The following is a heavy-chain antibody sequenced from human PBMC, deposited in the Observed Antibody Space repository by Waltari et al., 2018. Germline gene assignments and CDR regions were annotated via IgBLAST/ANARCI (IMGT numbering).Heavy chain of an antibody. CDR3: AKGPAARTNWFDP. D-gene: IGHD2-2*01. Sequence: EVQLLESGGGLVQPGGSLSSSWQAAGFTFRSYDMSWVRQAPGKGLEWVSVIGSSGRNTYYADSVKGRFTISRDDSKNTLYLQMNSLRAEDTAVYYCAKGPAARTNWFDPWGQGTLVTVSS. V-gene: IGHV3-23*01. J-gene: IGHJ5*02. CDR1: GFTFRSYD. CDR2: IGSSGRNT.